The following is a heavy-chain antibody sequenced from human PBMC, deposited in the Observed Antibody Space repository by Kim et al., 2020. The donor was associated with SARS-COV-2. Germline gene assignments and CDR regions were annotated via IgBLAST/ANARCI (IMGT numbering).Heavy chain of an antibody. V-gene: IGHV3-64D*06. CDR3: VKHPWAHYDLRGDMDV. Sequence: GGSLRLSCSASGFTFSTYAMYWVRQAPGKGLEYVSAISNNGDYTYYADSVEGRFTISRDNSKNTLYLQMSSLRPEDAGVFYCVKHPWAHYDLRGDMDVWG. CDR2: ISNNGDYT. CDR1: GFTFSTYA. J-gene: IGHJ6*01. D-gene: IGHD3-3*01.